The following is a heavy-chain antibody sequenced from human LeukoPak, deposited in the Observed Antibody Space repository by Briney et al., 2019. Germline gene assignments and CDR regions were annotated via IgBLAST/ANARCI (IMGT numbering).Heavy chain of an antibody. CDR2: ISDSGST. CDR3: ARVEYGDYGWFDP. D-gene: IGHD4-17*01. CDR1: GDSISTYY. V-gene: IGHV4-59*01. Sequence: SETLSLTCTVSGDSISTYYWTWIRQPPGKGLEWIGYISDSGSTNYNPSLKSRVTISLDTSKNQFSLKLISLTAADTAAYYCARVEYGDYGWFDPWGQGTLVTVSS. J-gene: IGHJ5*02.